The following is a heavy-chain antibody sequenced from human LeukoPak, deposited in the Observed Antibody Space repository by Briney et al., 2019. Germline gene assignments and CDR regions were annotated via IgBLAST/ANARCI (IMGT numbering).Heavy chain of an antibody. CDR1: GGSISGGNW. J-gene: IGHJ4*02. D-gene: IGHD6-25*01. Sequence: SGTLCLTCAVSGGSISGGNWWGWVRQPPGKGLEWFEEIYHSGCTNYTQSLKSRVTISVDKSKNQFSLKMNSVTAADTAVYYCARLMSLLAASYFDCWRQGNMLTVCS. V-gene: IGHV4-4*02. CDR3: ARLMSLLAASYFDC. CDR2: IYHSGCT.